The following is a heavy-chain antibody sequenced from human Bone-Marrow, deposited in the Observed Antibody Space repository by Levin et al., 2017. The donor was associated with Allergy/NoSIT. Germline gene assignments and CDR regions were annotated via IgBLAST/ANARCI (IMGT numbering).Heavy chain of an antibody. CDR1: GFTFSSYA. CDR2: ISYDGSNK. CDR3: ARDHGGSGWNTPKDY. V-gene: IGHV3-30-3*01. D-gene: IGHD6-19*01. J-gene: IGHJ4*02. Sequence: LSLTCAASGFTFSSYAMHWVRQAPGKGLEWVAVISYDGSNKYYADSVKGRFTISRDNSKNTLYLQMNSLRAEDTAVYYCARDHGGSGWNTPKDYWGQGTLVTVSS.